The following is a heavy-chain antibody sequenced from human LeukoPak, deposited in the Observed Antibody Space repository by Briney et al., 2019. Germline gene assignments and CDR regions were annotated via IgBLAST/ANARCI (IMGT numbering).Heavy chain of an antibody. V-gene: IGHV3-21*01. J-gene: IGHJ6*04. Sequence: GGSLRLSCAASGFSFSSYNMNWVRQAPGKGLEWVSSITTSSTYTFYADSVKGRFTISRDNAKNSLYLQMNSLRAEDTAVYYCAELGITMIGGVWGKGTTVTISS. CDR1: GFSFSSYN. CDR2: ITTSSTYT. D-gene: IGHD3-10*02. CDR3: AELGITMIGGV.